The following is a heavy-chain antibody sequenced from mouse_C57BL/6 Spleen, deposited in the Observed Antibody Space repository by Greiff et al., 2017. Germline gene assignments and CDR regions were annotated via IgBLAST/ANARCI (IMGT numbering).Heavy chain of an antibody. V-gene: IGHV1-61*01. D-gene: IGHD3-1*01. J-gene: IGHJ2*01. CDR1: GYTFTSYW. CDR2: IYPSDSET. CDR3: GRSGVFDY. Sequence: QVQLQQPGAELVRPGSSVKLSCKASGYTFTSYWMEWVKQRPGQGLEWIGNIYPSDSETHYNQKFKDKATLTVDKSSSTAYMQLSSLTSEDSAVYYCGRSGVFDYWGQGTTLTVSS.